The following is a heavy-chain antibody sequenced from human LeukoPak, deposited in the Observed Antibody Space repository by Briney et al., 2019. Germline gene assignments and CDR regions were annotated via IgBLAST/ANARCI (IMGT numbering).Heavy chain of an antibody. Sequence: GASLRLFCSASGFTFSSYAMSWVRQAPAKGLEWVSTISGTGGTGTYYADSVKGRFTISRDNSKSTLYLLMNSLRAEETAVYYCVKDGGGSPFYGMDVWGQGTTVTVSS. D-gene: IGHD1-26*01. CDR1: GFTFSSYA. CDR2: ISGTGGTGT. V-gene: IGHV3-23*01. CDR3: VKDGGGSPFYGMDV. J-gene: IGHJ6*02.